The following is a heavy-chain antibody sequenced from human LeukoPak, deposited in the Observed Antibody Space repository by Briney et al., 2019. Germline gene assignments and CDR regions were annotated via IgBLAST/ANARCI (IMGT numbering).Heavy chain of an antibody. CDR3: ARGKQWLDAFDI. J-gene: IGHJ3*02. Sequence: ASVKVSCKASGGTFSSYAISWVRQAPGQGLEWMGGIIPIFGTANYAQKFQGRVTITADESTSTAYMELSSLRSEDTAVYYCARGKQWLDAFDIWGQGTMVTVSS. CDR1: GGTFSSYA. CDR2: IIPIFGTA. D-gene: IGHD6-19*01. V-gene: IGHV1-69*13.